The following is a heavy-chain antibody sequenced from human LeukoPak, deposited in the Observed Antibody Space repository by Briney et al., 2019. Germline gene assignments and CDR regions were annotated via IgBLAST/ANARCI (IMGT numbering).Heavy chain of an antibody. CDR1: GFTFSSRDW. D-gene: IGHD3-10*02. J-gene: IGHJ6*04. CDR3: AELGITMIGGV. CDR2: ISSSGGTI. V-gene: IGHV3-48*03. Sequence: GGSLRLSCVASGFTFSSRDWMTWVRQAPGKGLEWVSYISSSGGTIYYADSVKGRFTISRDNAKNSLYLQMNSLRAEDTAVYYCAELGITMIGGVWGKGTTVTISS.